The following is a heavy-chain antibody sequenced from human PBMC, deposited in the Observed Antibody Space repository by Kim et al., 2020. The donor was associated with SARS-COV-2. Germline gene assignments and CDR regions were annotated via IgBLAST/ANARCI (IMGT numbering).Heavy chain of an antibody. CDR1: GGTFSSYA. Sequence: SVKVSCKASGGTFSSYAISWVRQAPGQGLEWMGGIIPIFGTANYAQKFQGRVTITADESTSTAYMELSSLRSEDTAVYYCARVGGKVRFLEWLSSYYYGMDVWGQGTTVTVSS. V-gene: IGHV1-69*13. CDR3: ARVGGKVRFLEWLSSYYYGMDV. D-gene: IGHD3-3*01. J-gene: IGHJ6*02. CDR2: IIPIFGTA.